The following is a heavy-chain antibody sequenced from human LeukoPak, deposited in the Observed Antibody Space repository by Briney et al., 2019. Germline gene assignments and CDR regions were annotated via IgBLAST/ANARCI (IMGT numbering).Heavy chain of an antibody. D-gene: IGHD2-21*02. Sequence: EPSETLSLTCAVYGGSFSGYYWSWIRQPPGKGLEWIGEINHSGSTNYNPSLKSRVTISVDTSKNQFSLKLSSVTAADTAVYYCARATQLAYCGGDCYLDYWGQGTLVTVSS. CDR2: INHSGST. CDR1: GGSFSGYY. V-gene: IGHV4-34*01. J-gene: IGHJ4*02. CDR3: ARATQLAYCGGDCYLDY.